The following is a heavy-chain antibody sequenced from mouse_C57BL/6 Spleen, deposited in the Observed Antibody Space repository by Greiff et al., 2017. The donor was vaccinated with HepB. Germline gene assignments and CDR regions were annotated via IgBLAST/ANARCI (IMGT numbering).Heavy chain of an antibody. D-gene: IGHD6-1*01. CDR3: ARGPPWFAY. CDR2: IYPGDGDT. V-gene: IGHV1-82*01. Sequence: QVQLQQSGPELVKPGASVKISCKASGYAFSSSWMNWVKQRPGKGLEWIGRIYPGDGDTNYNGKFKGKATLTADKSSSTAYMQRSSLTSEDSAVYFCARGPPWFAYWGQGTLVTVSA. J-gene: IGHJ3*01. CDR1: GYAFSSSW.